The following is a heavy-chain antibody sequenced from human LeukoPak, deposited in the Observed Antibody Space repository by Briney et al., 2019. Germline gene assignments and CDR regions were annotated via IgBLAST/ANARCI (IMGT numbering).Heavy chain of an antibody. CDR3: ARRNYDSSLY. CDR2: ISSSGSTI. J-gene: IGHJ4*02. Sequence: GGSLRLSCAASGFTFSSYEMNWVRQAPGKGLEWVSYISSSGSTIYYADSVKGRFTISRDNAKNSLYLQMNSLRAEDTAVYYCARRNYDSSLYWSQGTLVTVSS. CDR1: GFTFSSYE. D-gene: IGHD3-22*01. V-gene: IGHV3-48*03.